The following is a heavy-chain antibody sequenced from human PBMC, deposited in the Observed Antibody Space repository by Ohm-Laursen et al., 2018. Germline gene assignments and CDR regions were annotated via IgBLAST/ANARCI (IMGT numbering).Heavy chain of an antibody. Sequence: SLRLPCTASGFTFSTSWMNWVRQAPGKGLEWVSSISSSSSYIYYADSVKGRFTISRDNAKNSLYLQMNSLRAEDTAVYYCASNTFDPWGQGTLVTVSS. CDR2: ISSSSSYI. CDR3: ASNTFDP. J-gene: IGHJ5*02. CDR1: GFTFSTSW. V-gene: IGHV3-21*01.